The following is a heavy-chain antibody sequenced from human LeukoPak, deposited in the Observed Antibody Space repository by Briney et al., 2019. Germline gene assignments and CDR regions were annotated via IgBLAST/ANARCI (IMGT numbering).Heavy chain of an antibody. V-gene: IGHV3-23*01. CDR3: AKDLAPTIY. D-gene: IGHD2-2*01. Sequence: GGSLRLSCAASGFTFSSYAMSWVRQAPGKGLEWVSGISGSGGATYYVDSVKGRFTISRDNSKNTLYLQMNSLRVEDTAVYYCAKDLAPTIYWGQGTLVTVSS. CDR2: ISGSGGAT. CDR1: GFTFSSYA. J-gene: IGHJ4*02.